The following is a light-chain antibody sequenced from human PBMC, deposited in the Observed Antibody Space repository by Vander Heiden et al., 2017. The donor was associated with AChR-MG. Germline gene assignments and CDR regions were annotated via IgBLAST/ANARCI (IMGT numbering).Light chain of an antibody. CDR1: SSNIASNY. Sequence: QSVFTQPPPVSAAAGQKVTISCSGSSSNIASNYVCWYQQLPGTAPKLLIYDNNKRPSGIPDRFSGSKSGTSATLGITGLQAGDEADYYCGTWDSSLSAVVFGGGTKLNVL. CDR2: DNN. CDR3: GTWDSSLSAVV. V-gene: IGLV1-51*01. J-gene: IGLJ3*02.